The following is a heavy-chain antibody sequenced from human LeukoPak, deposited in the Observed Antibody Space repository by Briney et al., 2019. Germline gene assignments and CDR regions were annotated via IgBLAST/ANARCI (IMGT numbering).Heavy chain of an antibody. CDR3: ARGLTIRD. CDR2: INHSGST. J-gene: IGHJ4*02. CDR1: GGSFSGYY. V-gene: IGHV4-34*01. D-gene: IGHD3-10*01. Sequence: SETLSLTCAVYGGSFSGYYWSWIRQPPGKGLEWIGEINHSGSTNYNPSFKSRVTISVDTSKNQFSLKLSSVTAADTAVYYCARGLTIRDWGQGTLVTVSS.